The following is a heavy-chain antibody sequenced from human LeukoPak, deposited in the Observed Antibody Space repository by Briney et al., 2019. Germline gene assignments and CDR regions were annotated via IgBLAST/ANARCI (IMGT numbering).Heavy chain of an antibody. D-gene: IGHD2-2*01. Sequence: GGSLRLSCGASGFTFSNYAMYWVRQAPGKGLEWVSGLTGRGDSAYYADSVKGRFTISRDNAKDSLYLQMNSLRAEDTAVYYCARDLPDIVVVPAAPRGRLAYGMDVWGQGTTVTVSS. V-gene: IGHV3-23*01. CDR1: GFTFSNYA. J-gene: IGHJ6*02. CDR2: LTGRGDSA. CDR3: ARDLPDIVVVPAAPRGRLAYGMDV.